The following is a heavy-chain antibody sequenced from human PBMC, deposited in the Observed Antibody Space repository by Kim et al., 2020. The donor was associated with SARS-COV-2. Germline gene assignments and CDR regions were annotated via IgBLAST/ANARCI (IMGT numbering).Heavy chain of an antibody. V-gene: IGHV1-2*05. CDR3: ARGGYSDTRGSNDAFDI. J-gene: IGHJ3*02. Sequence: ASVKVSCKASGYSFTGYYIHWERQAPGQGLEWMGRINPISGGTNYAQKFQGRVTMTRDTSITTAYMELSSLRSDDTVVYYCARGGYSDTRGSNDAFDIWGRGTTVTVSS. D-gene: IGHD5-18*01. CDR1: GYSFTGYY. CDR2: INPISGGT.